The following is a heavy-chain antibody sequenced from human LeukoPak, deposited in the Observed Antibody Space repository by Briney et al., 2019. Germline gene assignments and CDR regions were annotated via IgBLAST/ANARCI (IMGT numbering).Heavy chain of an antibody. CDR3: AKGYDSSGYYGFDI. D-gene: IGHD3-22*01. CDR2: ISNDGNNK. Sequence: PGRSLRLSCAASGFTFSSYAMHWVRQAPGKGLEWVAVISNDGNNKYYADSVKGRFTISRDNSKNTLYLQMNSLRDEDTAVYYCAKGYDSSGYYGFDIWGQGTMVTVSS. V-gene: IGHV3-30*18. CDR1: GFTFSSYA. J-gene: IGHJ3*02.